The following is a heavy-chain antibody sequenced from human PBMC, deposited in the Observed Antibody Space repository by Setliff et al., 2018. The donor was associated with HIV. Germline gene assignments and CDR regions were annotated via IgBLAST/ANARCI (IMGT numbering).Heavy chain of an antibody. D-gene: IGHD1-26*01. CDR2: ILSTGERT. Sequence: PGGSLRLSCAASGFTFSNYAMSWVRQAPGEGLEWVSAILSTGERTFYADSVRGRFTVSRDNAKNSLYLQMNSLRAEDTAVYYCARDRVVGATLDPLDLWGQGTMVTVSS. V-gene: IGHV3-23*01. J-gene: IGHJ3*01. CDR3: ARDRVVGATLDPLDL. CDR1: GFTFSNYA.